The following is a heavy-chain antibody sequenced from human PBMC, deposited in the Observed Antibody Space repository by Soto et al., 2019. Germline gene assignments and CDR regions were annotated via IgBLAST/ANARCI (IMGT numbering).Heavy chain of an antibody. CDR1: GYTFTSYG. V-gene: IGHV1-18*04. J-gene: IGHJ4*02. CDR3: AAYCGGDCYQFDY. Sequence: ASVKVSYKASGYTFTSYGISWVRPAPGQGLEWMGWISAYNDNTNYAQKLQGRVTMTTDTSTSTAYMELRSLRSDDTSVYYCAAYCGGDCYQFDYWGQGTLVTVSS. CDR2: ISAYNDNT. D-gene: IGHD2-21*02.